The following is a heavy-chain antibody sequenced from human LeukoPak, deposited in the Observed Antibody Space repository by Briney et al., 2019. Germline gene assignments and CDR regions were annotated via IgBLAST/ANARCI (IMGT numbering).Heavy chain of an antibody. Sequence: PGGSLRLSCAASGFTFSSYAMHWVRQAPGKRLEWVAVISYDGSNKYYADSVKGRFTISRDNSKNTLYLQMNSLRAEDTAVYYCASDSYCGGDCYSANDYWGQGTLVTVSS. CDR3: ASDSYCGGDCYSANDY. V-gene: IGHV3-30-3*01. CDR2: ISYDGSNK. D-gene: IGHD2-21*02. CDR1: GFTFSSYA. J-gene: IGHJ4*02.